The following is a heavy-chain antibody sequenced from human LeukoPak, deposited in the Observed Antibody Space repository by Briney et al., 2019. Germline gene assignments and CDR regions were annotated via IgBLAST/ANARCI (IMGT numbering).Heavy chain of an antibody. Sequence: SVKVSCKASGGTFSSYAISWVRQAPGQGLEWIGGIIPIFGTANYAQKFQGRVTITTDESTSIAYMELSSLRSEDTAVYYCARAYDSSGYYWRAWGQGTLVTVSS. D-gene: IGHD3-22*01. CDR1: GGTFSSYA. J-gene: IGHJ5*02. CDR2: IIPIFGTA. V-gene: IGHV1-69*05. CDR3: ARAYDSSGYYWRA.